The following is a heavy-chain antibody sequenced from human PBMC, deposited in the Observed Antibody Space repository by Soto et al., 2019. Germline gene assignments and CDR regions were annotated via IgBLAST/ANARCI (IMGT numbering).Heavy chain of an antibody. CDR3: ASRDEGSYYGMDV. CDR1: GGSISSGGYS. CDR2: IYHSGST. Sequence: PSETLSLTCAVSGGSISSGGYSWSWIRQPPGKGLEWIGYIYHSGSTYYNPSLKSRVTISVDRSKNQFSLKLSSVTAADTAVYYCASRDEGSYYGMDVWGQGTTVTVSS. J-gene: IGHJ6*02. V-gene: IGHV4-30-2*01.